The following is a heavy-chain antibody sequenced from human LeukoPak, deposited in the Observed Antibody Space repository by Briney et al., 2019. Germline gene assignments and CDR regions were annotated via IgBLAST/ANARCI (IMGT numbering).Heavy chain of an antibody. CDR1: GGSISSSNYY. CDR2: IYYSGST. V-gene: IGHV4-39*07. Sequence: SETLSLTCTVSGGSISSSNYYWGWIRQPPRKGLEWIGSIYYSGSTYYNPSLKSRVTISVDTSKNQFSLKLSSVTAADTAVYYCAREGAVAGLFDIWGQGTMVTVSS. CDR3: AREGAVAGLFDI. J-gene: IGHJ3*02. D-gene: IGHD6-19*01.